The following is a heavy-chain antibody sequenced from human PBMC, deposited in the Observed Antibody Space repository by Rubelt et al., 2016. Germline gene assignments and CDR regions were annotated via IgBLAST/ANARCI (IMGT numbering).Heavy chain of an antibody. CDR3: ARDRRYFEL. Sequence: ESGGGVVQPGRSLRLSCAASGFTFSSYGMHWVRQAPGKGLEWVAVIWYDGSNKYYADSVKCRFTISRDNSKNTLYLQMNSLRAEDTAVYYCARDRRYFELWGRGTLVTVSS. J-gene: IGHJ2*01. CDR2: IWYDGSNK. V-gene: IGHV3-33*01. CDR1: GFTFSSYG.